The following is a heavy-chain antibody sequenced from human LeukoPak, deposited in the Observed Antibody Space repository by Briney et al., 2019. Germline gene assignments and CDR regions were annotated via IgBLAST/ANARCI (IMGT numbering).Heavy chain of an antibody. CDR3: ARGLHRLITGTTFYYYMDV. V-gene: IGHV1-8*01. CDR1: GYTFTSYD. CDR2: MNPNSGNT. J-gene: IGHJ6*03. D-gene: IGHD1-7*01. Sequence: ASVKVSCKASGYTFTSYDINWVRQATGQGLEWMGWMNPNSGNTGYAQKFQGRVTMTRNTSISTACMELSSLRSEDTAVYYCARGLHRLITGTTFYYYMDVWGKGTTVTVSS.